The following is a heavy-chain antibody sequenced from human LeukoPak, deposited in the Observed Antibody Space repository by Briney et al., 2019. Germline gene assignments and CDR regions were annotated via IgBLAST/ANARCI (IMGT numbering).Heavy chain of an antibody. Sequence: SVKVSCKASGYTFTNYAINWVRQAPGHGLEWMGGIIPIFGTANYAQKFQGRVTITADKSTSTAYMEPSSLRSEDTAVYYCASAPSTVVTLFVYWGQGTLSPSPQ. V-gene: IGHV1-69*06. CDR1: GYTFTNYA. CDR2: IIPIFGTA. D-gene: IGHD4-23*01. J-gene: IGHJ4*02. CDR3: ASAPSTVVTLFVY.